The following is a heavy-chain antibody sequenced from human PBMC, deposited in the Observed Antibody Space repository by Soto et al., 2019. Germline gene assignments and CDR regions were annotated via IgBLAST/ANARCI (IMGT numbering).Heavy chain of an antibody. J-gene: IGHJ4*02. Sequence: SETLSLTCSVSGASTVSHYHWTFIRQPPGKGLEWMGYIFNSGTTFYNPSLTSRLSMSMDTSGNHFSLELRSVTAADTAVYYCALALGPTTGLDYWGQGTLVTVSS. CDR2: IFNSGTT. D-gene: IGHD1-26*01. CDR1: GASTVSHYH. V-gene: IGHV4-31*02. CDR3: ALALGPTTGLDY.